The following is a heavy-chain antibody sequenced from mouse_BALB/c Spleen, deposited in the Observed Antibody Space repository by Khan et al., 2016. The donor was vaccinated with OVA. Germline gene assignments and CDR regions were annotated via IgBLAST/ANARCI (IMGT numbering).Heavy chain of an antibody. CDR3: AKGVCSYYYALDY. V-gene: IGHV2-6-5*01. D-gene: IGHD2-10*02. Sequence: QVQLKESGPGLVAPSQSLSITCTVSGFSFTDYDVCWIRQPPGKGLEWLGVILGGGNTSYNSALKSRLSISKDNSKSQVFLKMNSVQTNDTAMYYCAKGVCSYYYALDYWGQGTSVTVSS. CDR1: GFSFTDYD. J-gene: IGHJ4*01. CDR2: ILGGGNT.